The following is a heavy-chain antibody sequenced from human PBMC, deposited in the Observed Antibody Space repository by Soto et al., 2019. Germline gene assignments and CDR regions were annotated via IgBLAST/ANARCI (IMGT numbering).Heavy chain of an antibody. CDR3: ARTTGFGGKAADAFDI. CDR2: IYYSGST. CDR1: GGSISSYY. Sequence: PSETLSLTCTVSGGSISSYYWSWIRQPPGKGLEWIGYIYYSGSTNYNPSLKSRVTISVDTSKNQFSLKLSSVTAADTAVYYCARTTGFGGKAADAFDIWGQGTMVTVSS. J-gene: IGHJ3*02. D-gene: IGHD2-15*01. V-gene: IGHV4-59*01.